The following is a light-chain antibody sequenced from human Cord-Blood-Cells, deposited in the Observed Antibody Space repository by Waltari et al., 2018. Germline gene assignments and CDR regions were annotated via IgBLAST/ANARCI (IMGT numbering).Light chain of an antibody. J-gene: IGLJ3*02. CDR3: SSYTSSSTLV. Sequence: QSALTQPASVSGSPGQSITISCTGTSSDVGRYNYFSWYQQHPGKAPKLLIYDVINRPSGVSNLFSGSKSGNTASLTISGLQAEDEADYYCSSYTSSSTLVFGGGTKLTVL. CDR1: SSDVGRYNY. CDR2: DVI. V-gene: IGLV2-14*01.